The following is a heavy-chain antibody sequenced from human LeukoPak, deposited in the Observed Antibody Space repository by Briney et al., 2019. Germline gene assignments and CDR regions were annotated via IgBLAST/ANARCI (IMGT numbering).Heavy chain of an antibody. CDR2: ISSSGSTL. CDR1: GFTFSDYY. J-gene: IGHJ4*02. Sequence: SGGSLRFSCAASGFTFSDYYMSWIRQAPGKGLEWVSYISSSGSTLYYADSVKGRITISRDNAMNSLYLQMNSLRAEDTAVYYCARRRYNWNAIDYWGQGTLVTVSS. D-gene: IGHD1-20*01. CDR3: ARRRYNWNAIDY. V-gene: IGHV3-11*01.